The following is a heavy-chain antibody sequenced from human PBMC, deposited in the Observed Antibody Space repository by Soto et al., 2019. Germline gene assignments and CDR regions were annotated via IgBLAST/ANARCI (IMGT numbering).Heavy chain of an antibody. CDR2: ISYDGSSK. Sequence: SLRLSCAASGFTFNNYAMHWVRQAPGKGLQWVALISYDGSSKFYTDSVRGRFTISRDNSRNTLYLQMNSLRAEDAAIYYCARRTYDSSGYFKAPYFDYWGQGTPVTVSS. V-gene: IGHV3-30-3*01. J-gene: IGHJ4*02. D-gene: IGHD3-22*01. CDR1: GFTFNNYA. CDR3: ARRTYDSSGYFKAPYFDY.